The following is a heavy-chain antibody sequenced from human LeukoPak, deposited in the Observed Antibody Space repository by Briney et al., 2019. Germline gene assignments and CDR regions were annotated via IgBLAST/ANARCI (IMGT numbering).Heavy chain of an antibody. Sequence: GGSLRLSCAASGFTFSSYSMNWVRQAPGKGLEWVSSISSSSSYIYYADSVKGRFTISRDNAKNSLYLQMSNLRAEDTAVYYCARGVAAAGTFWFDPWGQGTLVTVTS. J-gene: IGHJ5*02. V-gene: IGHV3-21*04. CDR1: GFTFSSYS. D-gene: IGHD6-13*01. CDR3: ARGVAAAGTFWFDP. CDR2: ISSSSSYI.